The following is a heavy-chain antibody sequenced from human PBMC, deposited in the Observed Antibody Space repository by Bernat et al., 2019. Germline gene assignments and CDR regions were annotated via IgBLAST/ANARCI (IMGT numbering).Heavy chain of an antibody. Sequence: QVQLNQWGAGLLKPSETLSLTCAVSDGPFSTYYWGWIRQPPGKGLEWIGEINYFGSTNYNPSLNSRVPMSVDTLKKRFSLKLTAGTAADTAGYYCARGGVYSSNYGGLFDFWGPGTRVTVSS. CDR1: DGPFSTYY. CDR3: ARGGVYSSNYGGLFDF. J-gene: IGHJ4*02. V-gene: IGHV4-34*01. D-gene: IGHD4-4*01. CDR2: INYFGST.